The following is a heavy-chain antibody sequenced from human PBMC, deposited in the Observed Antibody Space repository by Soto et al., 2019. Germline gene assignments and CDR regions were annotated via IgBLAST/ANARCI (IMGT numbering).Heavy chain of an antibody. CDR1: GGSLSSSSYY. V-gene: IGHV4-39*01. J-gene: IGHJ5*02. CDR2: IYYSGST. Sequence: SETLSLTCTVSGGSLSSSSYYWGWIRQPPGKGLEWIGSIYYSGSTYYNPSLKSRVTISVDTSKNQFSLKLSSVTAADTAVYYCARRSGVTIVGVVTGFDPWGQGTLVTVSS. CDR3: ARRSGVTIVGVVTGFDP. D-gene: IGHD3-3*01.